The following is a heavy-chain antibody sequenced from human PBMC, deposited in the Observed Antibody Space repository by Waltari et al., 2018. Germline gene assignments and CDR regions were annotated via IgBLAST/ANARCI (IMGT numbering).Heavy chain of an antibody. D-gene: IGHD6-6*01. CDR2: IYSGGRT. CDR1: GFNINYTY. J-gene: IGHJ4*01. CDR3: ARGETAVLDY. Sequence: EVQLVESGGGLIQPGGSLRLSCAASGFNINYTYMTWVRQAPGKGLEWVSVIYSGGRTDYPLSMKGRVTISRDTYKNLVFLEMKSLRAEDTAVYYCARGETAVLDYWGHGTLVTVSS. V-gene: IGHV3-53*01.